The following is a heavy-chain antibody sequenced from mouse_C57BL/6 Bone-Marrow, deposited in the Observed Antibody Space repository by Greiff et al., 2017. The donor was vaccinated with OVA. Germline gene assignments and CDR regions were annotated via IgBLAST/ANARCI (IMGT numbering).Heavy chain of an antibody. D-gene: IGHD2-2*01. CDR2: IYPRSGNT. J-gene: IGHJ2*01. CDR1: GYTFTSYG. V-gene: IGHV1-81*01. Sequence: VKLMESGAELARPGASVKLSCKASGYTFTSYGISWVKQRTGQGLEWIGEIYPRSGNTSYNEKFKGKATLTADKSSSTAYMELRSLTSEDSAVYFCARWLPYYFDYWGQGTTLTVSS. CDR3: ARWLPYYFDY.